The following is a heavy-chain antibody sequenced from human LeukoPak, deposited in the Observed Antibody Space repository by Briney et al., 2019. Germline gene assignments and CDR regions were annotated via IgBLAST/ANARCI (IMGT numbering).Heavy chain of an antibody. CDR2: IIPIFGTA. CDR3: ARVMKYYYDSSGYFTGGAFDI. Sequence: ASVKVSCKASGYTFTSYGISWVRQAPGQGLEWMGGIIPIFGTANYAQKFQGRVTITADEYTSTAYMELSSLRSEDTAVYYCARVMKYYYDSSGYFTGGAFDIWGQGTMVTVSS. V-gene: IGHV1-69*13. D-gene: IGHD3-22*01. J-gene: IGHJ3*02. CDR1: GYTFTSYG.